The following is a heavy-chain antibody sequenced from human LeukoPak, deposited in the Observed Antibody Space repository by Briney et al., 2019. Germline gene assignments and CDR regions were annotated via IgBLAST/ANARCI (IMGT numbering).Heavy chain of an antibody. V-gene: IGHV3-23*01. Sequence: PGGSLRLSCAASGLTFSSYSMSWIRQAPGKGLEWVSAISARGGVTYYADSVKGRFTLSRDNSKNTLYLQMNSLRAEDTAVYYCAKHEGAMPFDFWGRETLVTVSS. CDR1: GLTFSSYS. CDR2: ISARGGVT. J-gene: IGHJ4*02. CDR3: AKHEGAMPFDF. D-gene: IGHD3-16*01.